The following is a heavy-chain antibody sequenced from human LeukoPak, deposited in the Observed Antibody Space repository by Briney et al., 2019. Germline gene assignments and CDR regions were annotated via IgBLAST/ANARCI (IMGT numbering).Heavy chain of an antibody. CDR2: IKQDGSEK. D-gene: IGHD2-15*01. CDR3: AREVCLCNGGSCTYDK. J-gene: IGHJ4*02. Sequence: GGSLRLSCAASGFTFSSFWMSWVRQAPGKGLEWVANIKQDGSEKYYVDSVKGRFTISRDNAKNSLHLQMNSLRAEDTAVYYCAREVCLCNGGSCTYDKWGQGILVTVSS. CDR1: GFTFSSFW. V-gene: IGHV3-7*01.